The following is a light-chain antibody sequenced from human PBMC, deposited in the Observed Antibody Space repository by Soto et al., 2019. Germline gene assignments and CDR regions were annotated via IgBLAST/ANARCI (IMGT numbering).Light chain of an antibody. J-gene: IGLJ1*01. CDR3: SSYTSSSTPYV. Sequence: QSVLTQPASVSGSPGQSITISCTGTSSDVGGHNYVSWYQQHPGKAPKLMIYEVSNRPSGVSNRFSGSKSGNTASLTISGLQAEDEADYYCSSYTSSSTPYVFGTGTKGTVL. V-gene: IGLV2-14*01. CDR2: EVS. CDR1: SSDVGGHNY.